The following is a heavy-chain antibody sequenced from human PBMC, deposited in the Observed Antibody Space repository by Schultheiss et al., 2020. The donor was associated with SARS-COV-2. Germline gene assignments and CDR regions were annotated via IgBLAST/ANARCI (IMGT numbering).Heavy chain of an antibody. CDR1: GFTFSSYA. J-gene: IGHJ3*02. V-gene: IGHV3-64*01. CDR2: ISSNGGST. D-gene: IGHD2-8*01. Sequence: GGSLRLSCAASGFTFSSYAMYWVRQAPGKGLEYVSTISSNGGSTYYANSVKGRLTMSRDNSVNTLYLHMSSLRADDTAVYYCARDPRARNGGPSGPVLDIWGQGTMVTVSS. CDR3: ARDPRARNGGPSGPVLDI.